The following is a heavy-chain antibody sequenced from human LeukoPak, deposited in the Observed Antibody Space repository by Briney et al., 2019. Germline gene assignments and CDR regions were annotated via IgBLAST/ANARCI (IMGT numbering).Heavy chain of an antibody. CDR2: IKSKTDGGTS. V-gene: IGHV3-15*01. Sequence: GGSLRLSCATSGLTFTNAWMSWFRQAPGKGLEWVGRIKSKTDGGTSDYAAPVQGRFTISRDDSKNTLYLQMNSLKIEDTAVYYCATDPGEWEPIWGQGTMVTVSS. CDR1: GLTFTNAW. J-gene: IGHJ3*02. CDR3: ATDPGEWEPI. D-gene: IGHD1-26*01.